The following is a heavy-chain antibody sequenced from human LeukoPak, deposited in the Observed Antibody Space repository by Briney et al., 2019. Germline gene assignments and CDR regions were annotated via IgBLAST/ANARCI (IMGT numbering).Heavy chain of an antibody. CDR2: ISYDRTHI. D-gene: IGHD1-26*01. CDR3: ARDNTVGAAIEY. CDR1: GFTFSSYA. V-gene: IGHV3-30-3*01. J-gene: IGHJ4*02. Sequence: GRSLRLSCAASGFTFSSYAMHWVRQAPGKGLEWVAVISYDRTHIYYADSMKGRFTISRDNSKNTLYLQMNSLRAEDTAVYYCARDNTVGAAIEYWGQGTLSPSPQ.